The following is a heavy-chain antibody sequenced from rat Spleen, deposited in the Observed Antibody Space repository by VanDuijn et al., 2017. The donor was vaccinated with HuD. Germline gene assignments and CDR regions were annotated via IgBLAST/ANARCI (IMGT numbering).Heavy chain of an antibody. CDR2: ISYEGTST. CDR3: ARHEDYGGYSRDYFGY. Sequence: EVQLVKSGGGLVQPGRSMKLSCAASGFTFSDYYMAWVRQAPKKGLEWVASISYEGTSTYYGDSVKGRFTISRDNAKSTLYLQMNSLRSEDTATYYCARHEDYGGYSRDYFGYWGQGVMVTVSS. CDR1: GFTFSDYY. J-gene: IGHJ2*01. D-gene: IGHD1-11*01. V-gene: IGHV5-22*01.